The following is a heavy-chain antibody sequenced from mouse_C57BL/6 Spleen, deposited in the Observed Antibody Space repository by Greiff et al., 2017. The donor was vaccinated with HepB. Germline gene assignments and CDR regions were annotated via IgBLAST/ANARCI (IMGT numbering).Heavy chain of an antibody. CDR2: IWRGGST. CDR1: GFSLTSYG. CDR3: AKNGNWDEDFDY. Sequence: VKLMESGPGLVQPSQSLSITCTVSGFSLTSYGVHWVRQSPGKGLEWLGVIWRGGSTDYNAAFMSRLSITKDNSKSQVFFKMNSLQADDTAIYYCAKNGNWDEDFDYWGQGTTLTVSS. J-gene: IGHJ2*01. D-gene: IGHD4-1*01. V-gene: IGHV2-5*01.